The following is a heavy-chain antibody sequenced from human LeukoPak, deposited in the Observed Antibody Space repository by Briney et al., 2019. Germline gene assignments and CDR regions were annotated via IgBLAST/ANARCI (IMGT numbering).Heavy chain of an antibody. Sequence: GGSLRLSCAASGFTFSSYWMNWVRQAPGKGLVWVSRIASDGSSTNYADSVKGRFTISRDNAKNTLYLQMNSLRAEDTAVYYCARVRRYYDTTGSDDAFDIWGQGTLVTVSS. CDR1: GFTFSSYW. CDR3: ARVRRYYDTTGSDDAFDI. V-gene: IGHV3-74*01. D-gene: IGHD3-22*01. J-gene: IGHJ3*02. CDR2: IASDGSST.